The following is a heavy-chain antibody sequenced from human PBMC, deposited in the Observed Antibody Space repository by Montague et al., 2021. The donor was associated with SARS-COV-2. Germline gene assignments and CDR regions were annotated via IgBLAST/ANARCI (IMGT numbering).Heavy chain of an antibody. CDR2: IYYSGST. Sequence: SETLSLTCSVSGGSISTYYWSWIRQPPGKGLERIGYIYYSGSTNYNPSLTSRVAISIDTSKNQFSLELSSVTAADMAVYYCASPGGYCTGGSCCYVYWGQGTLVTVSS. J-gene: IGHJ4*02. CDR1: GGSISTYY. CDR3: ASPGGYCTGGSCCYVY. D-gene: IGHD2-15*01. V-gene: IGHV4-59*01.